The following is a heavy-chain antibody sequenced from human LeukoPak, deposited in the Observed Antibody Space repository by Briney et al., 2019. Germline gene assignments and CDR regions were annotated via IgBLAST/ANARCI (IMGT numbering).Heavy chain of an antibody. CDR3: ARLTTVTNLDFDY. Sequence: GGSLRLSCAASGFTFSTYWMSWVRQAPGKGLEWVANIKQDGSEKYYVDSVKGRFTISRDNAKNSLFLQMNSLRAEDTAVFYCARLTTVTNLDFDYWGQGTLVTVSS. CDR1: GFTFSTYW. V-gene: IGHV3-7*01. J-gene: IGHJ4*02. D-gene: IGHD4-11*01. CDR2: IKQDGSEK.